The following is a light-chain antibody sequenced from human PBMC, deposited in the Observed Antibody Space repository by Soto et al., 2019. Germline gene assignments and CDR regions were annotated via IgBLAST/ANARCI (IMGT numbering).Light chain of an antibody. CDR2: GAS. CDR3: QQYNNWTRT. V-gene: IGKV3D-15*01. J-gene: IGKJ1*01. Sequence: VVMTQSPATLSVSQGERATLSCRASQSVSSNLAWYQQTPGQAPRPXIYGASPREAGIPARFSGSGSGTEFTLTISSLQSEDFAVYYRQQYNNWTRTFGQGTKVDIK. CDR1: QSVSSN.